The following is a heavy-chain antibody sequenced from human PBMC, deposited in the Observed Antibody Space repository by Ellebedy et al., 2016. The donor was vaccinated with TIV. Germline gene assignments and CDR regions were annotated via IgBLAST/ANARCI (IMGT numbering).Heavy chain of an antibody. CDR3: VGGHDYGGYVPPLFDP. Sequence: GESLKISCAASGFRFSSYSMNWVRQAPGKGLEWVSSISSSSSYIYYADSVKGRFTISRDNAKNSLYLQRNSLRAEDTAVYYCVGGHDYGGYVPPLFDPWGQGTLVTVSS. CDR1: GFRFSSYS. D-gene: IGHD5-12*01. J-gene: IGHJ5*02. V-gene: IGHV3-21*06. CDR2: ISSSSSYI.